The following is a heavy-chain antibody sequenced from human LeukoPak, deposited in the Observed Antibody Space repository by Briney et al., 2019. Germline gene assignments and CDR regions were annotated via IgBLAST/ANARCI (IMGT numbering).Heavy chain of an antibody. V-gene: IGHV4-59*08. Sequence: SETLSLTCTVSGGSISSYYWSWIRQPPGKGLEWIGYIYYSGSTNYSPSLRSRVTISVDTSKNQFSLKLSSVTAADTAVYYCARHRRDSSSWYPRGSGPHAFDIWGQGTMVTVSS. CDR1: GGSISSYY. J-gene: IGHJ3*02. D-gene: IGHD6-13*01. CDR2: IYYSGST. CDR3: ARHRRDSSSWYPRGSGPHAFDI.